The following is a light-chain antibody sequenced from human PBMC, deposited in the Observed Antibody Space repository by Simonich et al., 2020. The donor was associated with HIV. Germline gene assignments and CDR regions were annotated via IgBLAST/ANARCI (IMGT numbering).Light chain of an antibody. Sequence: DIQMTQSPSSLSASVGNRVTITCRASQGISTSLAWYQQKPGKAPKLLLYAASRLESGVPSRFSGSGSGTDYTLTISSLQPEDFATYYCQQYYSTNWTFGQGTKVEIK. V-gene: IGKV1-NL1*01. CDR2: AAS. J-gene: IGKJ1*01. CDR1: QGISTS. CDR3: QQYYSTNWT.